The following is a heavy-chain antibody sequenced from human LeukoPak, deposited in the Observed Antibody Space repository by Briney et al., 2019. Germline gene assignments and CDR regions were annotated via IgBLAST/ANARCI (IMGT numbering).Heavy chain of an antibody. CDR2: IRYDGNNK. J-gene: IGHJ4*02. V-gene: IGHV3-30*02. CDR3: AREGGDWYYFDY. D-gene: IGHD3/OR15-3a*01. Sequence: PGGSLRLSCAAPGFTLSTYGMHWVRQAPGKGLEWVAFIRYDGNNKYYADSVKGRFTISRDNSKNTLYPQMNSLRAEDTAVYYCAREGGDWYYFDYWGQGTLVTVSS. CDR1: GFTLSTYG.